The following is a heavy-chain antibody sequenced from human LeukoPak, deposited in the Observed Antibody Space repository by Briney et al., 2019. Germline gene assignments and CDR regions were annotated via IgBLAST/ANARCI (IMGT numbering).Heavy chain of an antibody. D-gene: IGHD6-6*01. V-gene: IGHV3-7*01. Sequence: PGGSLRLSCAASGFTFSGYWMTWVRQAPGTGLEWVTYMNEDGSEIHYVDSVKGRFTISRGNGKNSLYLQMNSLRADDTAVYYCARGVYAFDVWGQGTMVTVSS. CDR2: MNEDGSEI. CDR1: GFTFSGYW. CDR3: ARGVYAFDV. J-gene: IGHJ3*01.